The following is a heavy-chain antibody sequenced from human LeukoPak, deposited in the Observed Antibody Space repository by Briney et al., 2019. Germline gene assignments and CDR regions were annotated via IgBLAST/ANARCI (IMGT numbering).Heavy chain of an antibody. D-gene: IGHD1-14*01. V-gene: IGHV3-23*01. J-gene: IGHJ4*02. CDR3: AKQGIRVDHAHSFDY. Sequence: TGGSLRLSCAASGFTVSSNYMSWVRQAPGKGLEWVSAISGSGGSTYYADSVRGRFTISRDNSKNTLYLQMNSLRAEDTAVYYCAKQGIRVDHAHSFDYWGQGTLVTVSS. CDR2: ISGSGGST. CDR1: GFTVSSNY.